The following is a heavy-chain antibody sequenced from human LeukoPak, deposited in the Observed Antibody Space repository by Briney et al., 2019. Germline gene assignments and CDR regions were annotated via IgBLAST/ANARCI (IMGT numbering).Heavy chain of an antibody. Sequence: QPGGSLRLSCAASGFKVNNIHMSWVRQAPGRGLEWVSVVYGGGGIYYADSVQGRFTISRDNSKNTVYLHMNNLRGDDSALYYCVRDLAGAFDFWGQGTPVKVSS. CDR1: GFKVNNIH. CDR3: VRDLAGAFDF. CDR2: VYGGGGI. D-gene: IGHD6-19*01. J-gene: IGHJ4*02. V-gene: IGHV3-66*01.